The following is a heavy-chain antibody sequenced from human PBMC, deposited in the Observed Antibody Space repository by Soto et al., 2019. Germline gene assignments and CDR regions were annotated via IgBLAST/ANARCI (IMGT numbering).Heavy chain of an antibody. V-gene: IGHV4-39*01. Sequence: PSETLSLTCTVSGGSISSSSYYWGWIRQPPGKGLEWIGSIYYSGSTYYNPSLKSRVTISVDTSKNQFSLKLSSVTAADTAVYYCARTTLPPQLELLILWFDPWGQGTLVTVSS. CDR1: GGSISSSSYY. J-gene: IGHJ5*02. CDR3: ARTTLPPQLELLILWFDP. D-gene: IGHD1-1*01. CDR2: IYYSGST.